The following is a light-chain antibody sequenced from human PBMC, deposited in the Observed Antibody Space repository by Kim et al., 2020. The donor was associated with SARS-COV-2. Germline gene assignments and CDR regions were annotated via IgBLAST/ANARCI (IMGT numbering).Light chain of an antibody. CDR2: SNN. V-gene: IGLV1-44*01. Sequence: GQRVTISRSGSSSNIGSNTVNWYQQLPGTAPKLLIYSNNQRPSGVPDRFSGSKSGTSASLAISGLQSEDEADYYCAAWDDSLNGPVFGGGTKLTVL. J-gene: IGLJ2*01. CDR1: SSNIGSNT. CDR3: AAWDDSLNGPV.